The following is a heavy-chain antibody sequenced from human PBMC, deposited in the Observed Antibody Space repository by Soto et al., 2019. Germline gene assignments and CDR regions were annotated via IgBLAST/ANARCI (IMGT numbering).Heavy chain of an antibody. J-gene: IGHJ3*01. CDR3: LRGGRGYTRDDVLDA. CDR1: GFTFRSYS. Sequence: EVQLVESGGGLVKPGGSLRLSCVDSGFTFRSYSMNWVRQAPGKGREWVASISSTSSVIWYADSLKGRFTISRDNAKNSLFLQMDSLIADDTAVYYCLRGGRGYTRDDVLDAWGHGTMVTVSS. D-gene: IGHD2-2*02. V-gene: IGHV3-21*06. CDR2: ISSTSSVI.